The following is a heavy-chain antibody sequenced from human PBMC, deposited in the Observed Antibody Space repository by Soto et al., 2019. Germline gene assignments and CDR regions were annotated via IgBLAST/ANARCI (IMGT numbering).Heavy chain of an antibody. V-gene: IGHV4-34*01. J-gene: IGHJ6*02. CDR3: ARNIRTDYYDSSGYLHYYYYYGMDV. CDR1: GGSFSGYY. CDR2: INHSGST. D-gene: IGHD3-22*01. Sequence: SETLSLTCAVYGGSFSGYYWGWIRQPPGKGLEWIGEINHSGSTNYNPSLKSRVTISVDTSKNQFSLKLSSVTAADTAVYYCARNIRTDYYDSSGYLHYYYYYGMDVWGQGTTVTVSS.